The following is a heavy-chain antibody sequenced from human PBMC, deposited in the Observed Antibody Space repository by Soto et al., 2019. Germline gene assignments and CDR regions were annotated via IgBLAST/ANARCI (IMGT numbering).Heavy chain of an antibody. V-gene: IGHV4-30-4*01. CDR1: GGSISSGDYY. CDR2: IYYSGST. J-gene: IGHJ4*02. CDR3: ARGGNYDILTGYYKGELGY. Sequence: SSETLSLTCTVSGGSISSGDYYWSWIRQPPGKGLEWIGYIYYSGSTYYNPPLKSRVTISVDTSKNQFSLKLSSVTAADTAVYYCARGGNYDILTGYYKGELGYWGQGTLVTVSS. D-gene: IGHD3-9*01.